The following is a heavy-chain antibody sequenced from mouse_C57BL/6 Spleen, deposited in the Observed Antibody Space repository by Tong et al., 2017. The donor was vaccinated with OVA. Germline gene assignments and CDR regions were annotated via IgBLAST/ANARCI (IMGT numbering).Heavy chain of an antibody. V-gene: IGHV1-5*01. CDR1: GYTFTSYW. Sequence: EVQLQQSGTVLARPGASVKMSCKASGYTFTSYWMHWVKQRPGQGLEWIGAIYPGNSDTSYNQKFKGKAKLTAVTSTSTAYMELSSLTNEDSAVYYCTRGWSYVGYFDYWGQGTTLTVSS. CDR2: IYPGNSDT. CDR3: TRGWSYVGYFDY. D-gene: IGHD2-3*01. J-gene: IGHJ2*01.